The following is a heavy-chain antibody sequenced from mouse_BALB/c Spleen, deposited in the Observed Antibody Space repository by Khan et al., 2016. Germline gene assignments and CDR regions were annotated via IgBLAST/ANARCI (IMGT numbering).Heavy chain of an antibody. J-gene: IGHJ3*01. D-gene: IGHD2-1*01. CDR2: ISYSGST. Sequence: VQLQESGPGLVKPSQSLSLTCTVTGYSITSDYAWNWIRQFPGNKLEWMGYISYSGSTSYNPSLKSRISITRDTSKNQFFLQLNSVTTEDTVTYYCARWGNYKWFAYWGQGTLVTVSA. CDR1: GYSITSDYA. V-gene: IGHV3-2*02. CDR3: ARWGNYKWFAY.